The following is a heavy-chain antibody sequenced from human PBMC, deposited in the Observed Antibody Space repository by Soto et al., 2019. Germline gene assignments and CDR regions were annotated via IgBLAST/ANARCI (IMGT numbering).Heavy chain of an antibody. CDR3: ARDVSSGCYDSYDYYGMDV. J-gene: IGHJ6*02. CDR2: INPSGGST. Sequence: QVQLVQSGAEVKKPGASVKASCKASGYTFTSYYMHWVRQAPGQGLEWMGIINPSGGSTSYAQRFQCGVTMTRDTSTSTVYMELSSLRSEDTSVYYCARDVSSGCYDSYDYYGMDVWGQGTTVTVSS. V-gene: IGHV1-46*03. D-gene: IGHD6-19*01. CDR1: GYTFTSYY.